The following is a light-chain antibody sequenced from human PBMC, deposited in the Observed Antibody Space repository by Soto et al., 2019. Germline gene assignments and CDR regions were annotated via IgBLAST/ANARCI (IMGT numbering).Light chain of an antibody. J-gene: IGKJ4*01. CDR2: SAS. CDR1: QTVSNN. Sequence: EIVMTHSRATLSVSPGDRATLSCRATQTVSNNLAWYQQKPGQAPRPLIYSASTRAIGIPDRFSGSGSGTEVALASSGLQSEGFAVYYCLQYSNWPRVGGGTMVDI. CDR3: LQYSNWPR. V-gene: IGKV3-15*01.